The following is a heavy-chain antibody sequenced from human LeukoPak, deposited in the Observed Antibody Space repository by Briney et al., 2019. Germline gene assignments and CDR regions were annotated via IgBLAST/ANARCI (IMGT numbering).Heavy chain of an antibody. CDR2: IKSKTDGGTR. CDR3: IPSAGKISGYGFWGMRG. V-gene: IGHV3-15*01. D-gene: IGHD5-12*01. Sequence: GGSLRLSCAASGFTFSNAWLTWVRQAPGKGLEWVGRIKSKTDGGTRDYAAHVKGRFTISRDDSKNTLYLQMNSLKTEDTALYYCIPSAGKISGYGFWGMRGGGQGTLVTVSS. CDR1: GFTFSNAW. J-gene: IGHJ4*02.